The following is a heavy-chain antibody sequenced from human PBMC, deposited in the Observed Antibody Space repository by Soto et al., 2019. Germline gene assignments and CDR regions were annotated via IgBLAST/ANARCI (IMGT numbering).Heavy chain of an antibody. D-gene: IGHD5-18*01. J-gene: IGHJ4*02. V-gene: IGHV3-15*01. Sequence: EVQLVESGGGLVKPGGSLRLSCAASGFTFSNAWMSWVRQAPGKGLEWVGRIKSKTDGGTRDYAAPVKGRFTISRDDSKNTLYLQMNSLKTEDTAVYYCTTDWVDTAMVKNLLYFDYWGQGTLVTVSS. CDR2: IKSKTDGGTR. CDR3: TTDWVDTAMVKNLLYFDY. CDR1: GFTFSNAW.